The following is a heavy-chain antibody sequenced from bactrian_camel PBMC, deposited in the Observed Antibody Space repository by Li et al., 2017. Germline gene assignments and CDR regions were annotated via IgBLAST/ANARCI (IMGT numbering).Heavy chain of an antibody. V-gene: IGHV3-2*01. CDR1: GFTFSDYY. CDR2: INTGGSNT. J-gene: IGHJ4*01. CDR3: ATVSPYAGVWSDKFSY. D-gene: IGHD3*01. Sequence: HVQLVESGGGMAQPGESLTLSCAAFGFTFSDYYMSWVRQAPGKGLEWVSSINTGGSNTAYADFVKGRFTISRDNAKNTVYLTLNSLQFEDTARYYCATVSPYAGVWSDKFSYWGQGTQVTVS.